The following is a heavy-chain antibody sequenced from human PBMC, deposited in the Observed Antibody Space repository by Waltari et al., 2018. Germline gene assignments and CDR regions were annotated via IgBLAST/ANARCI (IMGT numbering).Heavy chain of an antibody. J-gene: IGHJ4*02. V-gene: IGHV3-74*01. Sequence: EVQLVESGGGLVQPGGSLRLSCAASGFTFSSYWMHGVRQAPGKGLVGVSRINSDGSSTSYAESVKGRFTISRDNAKNTLYLQMNSLRAEDTAVYYCARDVGSLADYWGQGTLVTVSS. CDR2: INSDGSST. CDR1: GFTFSSYW. D-gene: IGHD2-15*01. CDR3: ARDVGSLADY.